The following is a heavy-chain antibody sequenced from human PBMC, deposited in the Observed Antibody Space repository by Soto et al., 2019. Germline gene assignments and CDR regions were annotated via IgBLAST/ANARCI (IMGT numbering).Heavy chain of an antibody. CDR2: MSYDGSNK. D-gene: IGHD3-22*01. CDR1: GFTFSSYA. J-gene: IGHJ5*02. V-gene: IGHV3-30-3*01. CDR3: ATSGDSSGYYYGGFDP. Sequence: GGSLRLSCAASGFTFSSYAMHWVRQAPGKGLEWVAVMSYDGSNKYYADSVKGRFTISRDNSKNTLYLQMNSLRAEDTAVYYRATSGDSSGYYYGGFDPWGQGTLVTVSS.